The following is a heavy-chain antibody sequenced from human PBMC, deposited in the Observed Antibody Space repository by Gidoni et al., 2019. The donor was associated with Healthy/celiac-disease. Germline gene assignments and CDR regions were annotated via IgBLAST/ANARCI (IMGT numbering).Heavy chain of an antibody. V-gene: IGHV3-9*01. D-gene: IGHD6-19*01. Sequence: EVQLVESGGCLVQPGRSLRLSCAASGFTFDDYAMHWVRQAPGKGLEWVSGISWNSGSIGYADSVKGRFTISRDNAKNSLDLQMNSLRAEDTALYYCAKDIRGSGWFFDYWGQGTLVTVSS. CDR1: GFTFDDYA. CDR2: ISWNSGSI. CDR3: AKDIRGSGWFFDY. J-gene: IGHJ4*02.